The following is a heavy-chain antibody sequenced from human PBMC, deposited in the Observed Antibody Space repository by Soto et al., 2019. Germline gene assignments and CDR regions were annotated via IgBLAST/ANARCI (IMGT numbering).Heavy chain of an antibody. J-gene: IGHJ6*02. Sequence: QVQLVQSGAEVKKPGSSVKVSCKAPGGTFSSYAISWVRQAPGQGLEWMGGVIPIFGTAKYAQKFQRRVTITADESTSTGYMELRSMRSADTAVYYCARSQGGSSSLDIYYYYYYGMDVWGQGTTVTVSS. CDR2: VIPIFGTA. CDR3: ARSQGGSSSLDIYYYYYYGMDV. V-gene: IGHV1-69*01. CDR1: GGTFSSYA. D-gene: IGHD2-15*01.